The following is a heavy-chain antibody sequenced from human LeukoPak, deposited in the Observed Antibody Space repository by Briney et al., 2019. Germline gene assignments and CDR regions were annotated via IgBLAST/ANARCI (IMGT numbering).Heavy chain of an antibody. CDR3: AKVTSKWATIRGYFDY. Sequence: PGGSLRLSCVASGFSFSNSDMGWVRQAPGKGLEWVSTISISGGTTYYADSVKDRFPISRDNSKNTLYLQMTSLRAEDTAIYYCAKVTSKWATIRGYFDYWGQGTLVTVSS. CDR2: ISISGGTT. V-gene: IGHV3-23*01. D-gene: IGHD5-24*01. J-gene: IGHJ4*02. CDR1: GFSFSNSD.